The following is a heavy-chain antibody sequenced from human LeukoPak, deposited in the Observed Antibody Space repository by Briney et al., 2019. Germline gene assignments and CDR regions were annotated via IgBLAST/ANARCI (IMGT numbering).Heavy chain of an antibody. Sequence: ASVKVSCKASGYTFTSYYMHWVRQAPGQGLEWMGIINPSGGSTSYAQKFQGRVTITADESTSTAYMELSSLRSEDTAVYYCARDSSLMVYAPEGFNYWGQGTLVTVSS. CDR3: ARDSSLMVYAPEGFNY. D-gene: IGHD2-8*01. CDR1: GYTFTSYY. CDR2: INPSGGST. J-gene: IGHJ4*02. V-gene: IGHV1-46*01.